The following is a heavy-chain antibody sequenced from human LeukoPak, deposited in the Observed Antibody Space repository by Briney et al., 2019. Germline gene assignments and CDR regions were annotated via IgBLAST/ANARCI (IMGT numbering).Heavy chain of an antibody. V-gene: IGHV1-46*01. CDR1: GNIFTSYF. CDR3: ARELRIAIAAADVDY. D-gene: IGHD6-13*01. J-gene: IGHJ4*02. CDR2: INPNSGST. Sequence: ASVKVSCKASGNIFTSYFMYWVRQAPGQGLEWMGIINPNSGSTRYAQKFQGRVTMTRDLSTTTFYMELSSLRSDDTAVYYCARELRIAIAAADVDYWGQGTLVSVSS.